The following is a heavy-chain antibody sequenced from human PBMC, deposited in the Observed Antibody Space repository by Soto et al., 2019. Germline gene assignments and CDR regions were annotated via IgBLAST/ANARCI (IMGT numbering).Heavy chain of an antibody. CDR3: AKELYDSSGYYIFDY. CDR1: GFTFSSYA. CDR2: ISGSGGST. D-gene: IGHD3-22*01. J-gene: IGHJ4*02. V-gene: IGHV3-23*01. Sequence: PGGSLRLSCAASGFTFSSYAMSWVRQAPGKGLEWVSAISGSGGSTYYADSVKGRFTISRDNSKSTLYLQMNSLRAEDTAVYYCAKELYDSSGYYIFDYWGQGTLVTAPQ.